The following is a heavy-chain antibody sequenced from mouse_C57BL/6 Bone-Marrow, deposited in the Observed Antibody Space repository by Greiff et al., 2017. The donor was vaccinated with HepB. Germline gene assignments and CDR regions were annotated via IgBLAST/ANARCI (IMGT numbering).Heavy chain of an antibody. V-gene: IGHV6-3*01. D-gene: IGHD1-1*01. J-gene: IGHJ1*03. CDR3: TVDYYGSSYEYFDV. CDR1: GFTFSNYW. CDR2: IRLKSDNYAT. Sequence: EVQLVESGGGLVQPGGSMKLSCVASGFTFSNYWMNWVRQSPEKGLEWVAQIRLKSDNYATHYAESVKGRFTISRDDSKSSVYLQMNNLRAEDTGIYYCTVDYYGSSYEYFDVWGTGTTVTVSS.